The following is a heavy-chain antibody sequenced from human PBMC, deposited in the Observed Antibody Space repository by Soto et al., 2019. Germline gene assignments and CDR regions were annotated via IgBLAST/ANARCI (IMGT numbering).Heavy chain of an antibody. Sequence: GGSLRLSCAASGFTFSSYGMHWVRQAPGKGLEWVAVISYDGSNKYYADSVKGRFTISRDNSKNTLYLQMNSLRAEDTAVYYCAKGDIVVYWGQGTLVTVSS. V-gene: IGHV3-30*18. CDR2: ISYDGSNK. J-gene: IGHJ4*02. D-gene: IGHD2-2*01. CDR3: AKGDIVVY. CDR1: GFTFSSYG.